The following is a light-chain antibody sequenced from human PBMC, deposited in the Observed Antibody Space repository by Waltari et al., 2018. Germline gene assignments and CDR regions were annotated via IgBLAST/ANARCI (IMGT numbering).Light chain of an antibody. CDR3: QQRSIRPPAYS. CDR1: QSVTNY. V-gene: IGKV3-11*01. Sequence: EIVLTQSPATLCLSPGERVTLSCRANQSVTNYLAWYQQKPGQAPRLLIYDASSRATGIPARFSGNGSGTDFTLTISSLEAEDFAVYYCQQRSIRPPAYSFGQGTRLEIK. J-gene: IGKJ2*03. CDR2: DAS.